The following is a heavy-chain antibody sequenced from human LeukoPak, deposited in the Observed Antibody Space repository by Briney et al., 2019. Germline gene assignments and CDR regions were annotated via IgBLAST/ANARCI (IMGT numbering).Heavy chain of an antibody. D-gene: IGHD2-2*01. CDR2: INPSGGST. CDR1: GYTFTSYY. J-gene: IGHJ4*02. CDR3: ARERTSHCFDY. V-gene: IGHV1-46*01. Sequence: ASVKVSRKASGYTFTSYYMHWVRQAPGQGLEWMGIINPSGGSTSYAQKFQGRVTMTRDTSTSTVYMELSSLRSEDTAVYYCARERTSHCFDYWGQGTLVTVSS.